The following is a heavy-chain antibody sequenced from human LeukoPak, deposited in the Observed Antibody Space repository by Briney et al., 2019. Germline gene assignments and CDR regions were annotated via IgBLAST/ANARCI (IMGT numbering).Heavy chain of an antibody. CDR3: ARGGYYDFWSGYRYYYMDV. CDR1: GGSFSGYY. J-gene: IGHJ6*03. D-gene: IGHD3-3*01. Sequence: PSETLSLTCAVYGGSFSGYYWSWIRQPPGKGLEWIGEINHSGSTNYNPSLKSRVTISVDTSKNQFSLKLSSVTAADTAVYYCARGGYYDFWSGYRYYYMDVWGKGTTVTVSS. CDR2: INHSGST. V-gene: IGHV4-34*01.